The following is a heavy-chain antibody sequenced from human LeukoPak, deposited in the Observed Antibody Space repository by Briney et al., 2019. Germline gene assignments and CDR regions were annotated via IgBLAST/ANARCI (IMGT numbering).Heavy chain of an antibody. CDR2: IYYSGST. V-gene: IGHV4-59*01. CDR1: GGSISSYY. Sequence: ASETLSLTCTVSGGSISSYYWSWIRQPPGKGLEWIGNIYYSGSTNYNPSLKSRVTISVDTSKNQFSLKLSSVTAADTAVYYCARGTHYDILTGLIPTGGWFDPWGQGTLVTVSS. D-gene: IGHD3-9*01. CDR3: ARGTHYDILTGLIPTGGWFDP. J-gene: IGHJ5*02.